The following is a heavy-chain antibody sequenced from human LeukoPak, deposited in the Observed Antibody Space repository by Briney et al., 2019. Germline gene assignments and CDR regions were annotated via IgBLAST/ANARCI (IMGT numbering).Heavy chain of an antibody. J-gene: IGHJ4*02. V-gene: IGHV3-33*01. Sequence: GGSLRLSCAASGFTFSSYGMHWVRQAPGKGLEWVAVIWYDGSNKYYADSVKGRFTISRDNSKNTLYLQMNSLRAEDTAVYYCARTSSSSWYPDYWGQGTLVTVSS. CDR1: GFTFSSYG. D-gene: IGHD6-13*01. CDR3: ARTSSSSWYPDY. CDR2: IWYDGSNK.